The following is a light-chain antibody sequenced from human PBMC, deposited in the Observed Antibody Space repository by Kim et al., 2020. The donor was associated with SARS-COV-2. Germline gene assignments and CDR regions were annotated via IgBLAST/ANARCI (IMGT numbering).Light chain of an antibody. Sequence: SVSPGEGATLSCRASQSVSSNFAWYQQKPGQAPRLLIYGASTRATGIPARFSGSGSGTEFTLTISSLQSEDFAVYYCQQYNNWPYTFGQGTKLEI. CDR3: QQYNNWPYT. J-gene: IGKJ2*01. V-gene: IGKV3-15*01. CDR1: QSVSSN. CDR2: GAS.